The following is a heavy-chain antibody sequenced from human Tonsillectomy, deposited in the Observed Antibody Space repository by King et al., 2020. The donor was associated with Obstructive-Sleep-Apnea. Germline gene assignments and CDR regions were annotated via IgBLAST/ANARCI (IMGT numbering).Heavy chain of an antibody. CDR2: VSGNTGGT. Sequence: VQLVEXGGGLVQPGGSLXLSCXXSGXXXXXXAFNWVRQAPGKWLEWVSAVSGNTGGTYYADSVKGRFTISRDNSKNTLFLQMNSLRXEDTAVYYCAKXXXHPXXTVTSXGPWDYXGXGXLXTVSS. D-gene: IGHD4-17*01. J-gene: IGHJ4*01. CDR3: AKXXXHPXXTVTSXGPWDY. V-gene: IGHV3-23*04. CDR1: GXXXXXXA.